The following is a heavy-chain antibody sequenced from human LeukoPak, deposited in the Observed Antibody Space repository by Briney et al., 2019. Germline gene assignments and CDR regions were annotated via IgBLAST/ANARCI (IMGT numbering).Heavy chain of an antibody. Sequence: GSLRLSCVVSGFPFSFYELNWIRQTPGKGLEWLGEINDRGRANYNPSLMSRVTVSVDTSKNQFSLRLTSVTATDTAIYYCARRWNYGRNYYIDVWGKGATVSVSS. CDR2: INDRGRA. D-gene: IGHD1-7*01. J-gene: IGHJ6*03. CDR3: ARRWNYGRNYYIDV. V-gene: IGHV4-34*01. CDR1: GFPFSFYE.